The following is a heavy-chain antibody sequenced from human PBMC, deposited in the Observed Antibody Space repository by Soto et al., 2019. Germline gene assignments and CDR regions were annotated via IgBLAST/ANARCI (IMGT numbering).Heavy chain of an antibody. CDR3: TASIAVAGTLPFDY. J-gene: IGHJ4*02. CDR1: GFTFSNAW. CDR2: IKSKTDGGTT. Sequence: GGSLRLSCAASGFTFSNAWMNWVRQAPGKGLEWVGRIKSKTDGGTTDYAAPVKGRFTISRDDSKNTLYLQMNSLKTEDTAVYYCTASIAVAGTLPFDYWGQGTLVTVSS. V-gene: IGHV3-15*07. D-gene: IGHD6-19*01.